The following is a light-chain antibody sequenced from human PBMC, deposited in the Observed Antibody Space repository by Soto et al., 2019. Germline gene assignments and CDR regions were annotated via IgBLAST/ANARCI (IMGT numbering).Light chain of an antibody. CDR2: GSA. CDR3: QQYHSWPA. CDR1: QSVKSS. J-gene: IGKJ1*01. Sequence: EFVLTQSPGTLSLSPGERATLSCRASQSVKSSLAWYQQKPGQAPRLLIYGSATRATGIPARFSGSGSGTEFTLTISSLQSEDSAVYYCQQYHSWPAFGQGTKVDIK. V-gene: IGKV3-15*01.